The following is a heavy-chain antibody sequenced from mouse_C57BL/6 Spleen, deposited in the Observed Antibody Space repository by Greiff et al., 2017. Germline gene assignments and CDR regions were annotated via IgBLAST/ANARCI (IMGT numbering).Heavy chain of an antibody. CDR2: IYPGDGDT. J-gene: IGHJ2*01. Sequence: LKESGASVKISCKASGYAFSSYWMNWVKQRPGKGLEWIGQIYPGDGDTNYNGKFKGKATLTADKSSSTAYMQLSSLTSEDSAVYFCARRDYYGSSFYFDYWGQGTTLTVSS. V-gene: IGHV1-80*01. CDR3: ARRDYYGSSFYFDY. D-gene: IGHD1-1*01. CDR1: GYAFSSYW.